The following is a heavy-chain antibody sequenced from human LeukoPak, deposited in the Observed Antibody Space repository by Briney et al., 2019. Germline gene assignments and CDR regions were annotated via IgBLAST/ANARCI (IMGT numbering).Heavy chain of an antibody. CDR2: IKSKCDGGTI. CDR1: GFTFSNVW. D-gene: IGHD3-22*01. CDR3: STGGLSMIATLDY. J-gene: IGHJ4*02. V-gene: IGHV3-15*01. Sequence: GGSLRLSCAASGFTFSNVWMSWVRQAPGKGPEWVGRIKSKCDGGTIDYAAPVKGRFTISRDDSENTLYLQMNSLKTEDTAVYYCSTGGLSMIATLDYWGQGTLVTVSS.